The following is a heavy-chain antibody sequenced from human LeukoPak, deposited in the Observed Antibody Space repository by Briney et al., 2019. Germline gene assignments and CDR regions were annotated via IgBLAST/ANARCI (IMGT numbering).Heavy chain of an antibody. Sequence: SETLSLTCTVSGGSISSYYWGWIRQPPGKGLEWIGSIYYSGSTYYNPSLKSRVTISVDTSKNQFSLKLSSVTAADTAVYYCARHRYCSSTSCYAFDYWGQGTLVTVSS. J-gene: IGHJ4*02. CDR1: GGSISSYY. CDR2: IYYSGST. V-gene: IGHV4-39*01. CDR3: ARHRYCSSTSCYAFDY. D-gene: IGHD2-2*01.